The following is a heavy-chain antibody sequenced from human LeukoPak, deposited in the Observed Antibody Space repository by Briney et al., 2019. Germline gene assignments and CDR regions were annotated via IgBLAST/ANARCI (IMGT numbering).Heavy chain of an antibody. Sequence: ASVKVSCKASGYTFTSYYMHWVRQAPGQGLEWMGIINPSGGSTSYAQKFQGRVTMTRDTSTSTVYMELSSLRSEDTAVYYCAREHSSAAYYYYGMDVWGQGTTVTVSS. CDR1: GYTFTSYY. V-gene: IGHV1-46*01. J-gene: IGHJ6*02. CDR3: AREHSSAAYYYYGMDV. CDR2: INPSGGST. D-gene: IGHD4-11*01.